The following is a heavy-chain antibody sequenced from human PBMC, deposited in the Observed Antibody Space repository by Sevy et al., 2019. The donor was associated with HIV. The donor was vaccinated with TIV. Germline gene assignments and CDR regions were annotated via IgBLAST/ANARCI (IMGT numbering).Heavy chain of an antibody. V-gene: IGHV3-13*01. D-gene: IGHD6-13*01. CDR1: GFTFSTYD. J-gene: IGHJ3*02. CDR3: ARACAAAGGKSGPIDAFDI. CDR2: IDTLKDT. Sequence: GGSLRLSCVASGFTFSTYDMHWVRQVKGKGLEWVSGIDTLKDTYYPDSVKGRFIISREDAKNSLYLQMNSLRAGDTAVYYCARACAAAGGKSGPIDAFDIWGQGTLVTVSS.